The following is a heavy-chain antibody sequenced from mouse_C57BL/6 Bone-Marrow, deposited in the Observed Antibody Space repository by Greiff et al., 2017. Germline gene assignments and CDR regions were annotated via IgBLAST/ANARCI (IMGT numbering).Heavy chain of an antibody. CDR3: TTYSNYRAWFAY. V-gene: IGHV14-4*01. CDR1: GFNIKDDY. CDR2: IDPENGDT. Sequence: EVQLQQSGAELVRPGASVKLSCTASGFNIKDDYMHWVKQRPEQGLEWIGWIDPENGDTESASKFQSKATITADTSSNTAYLQLSSLTSEDTAVYYCTTYSNYRAWFAYWGQGTLVTVSA. J-gene: IGHJ3*01. D-gene: IGHD2-12*01.